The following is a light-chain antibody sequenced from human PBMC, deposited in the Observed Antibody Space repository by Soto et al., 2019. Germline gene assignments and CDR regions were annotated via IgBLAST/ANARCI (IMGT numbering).Light chain of an antibody. CDR1: QSVSSSY. CDR3: QQYGSSAIT. V-gene: IGKV3-20*01. J-gene: IGKJ5*01. Sequence: IVLTQSPGTLSLSPGERATLSCRASQSVSSSYLAWYQQKPGQAPRLLIYGASSRATGIPDRFSGSGSGTDFTLTISRLGPEDFAVYYCQQYGSSAITFGQGTRLEIK. CDR2: GAS.